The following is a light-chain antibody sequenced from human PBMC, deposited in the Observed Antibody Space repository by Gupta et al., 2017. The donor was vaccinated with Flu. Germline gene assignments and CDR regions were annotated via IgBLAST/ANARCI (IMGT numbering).Light chain of an antibody. J-gene: IGLJ2*01. CDR3: SSAISSSTLV. Sequence: QSALTQPASVSGSPGQSITISCTGTSSDIGSYNYVSWYQQHPGQAPKLLIYGVTNRPAGVSSRFSASKSGDTASLTISGRQAEDEADYYCSSAISSSTLVFGGGTKLTVL. CDR2: GVT. CDR1: SSDIGSYNY. V-gene: IGLV2-14*01.